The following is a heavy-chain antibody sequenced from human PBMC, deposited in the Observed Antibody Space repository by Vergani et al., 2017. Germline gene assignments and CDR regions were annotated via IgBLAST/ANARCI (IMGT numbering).Heavy chain of an antibody. CDR2: IIPILGIA. D-gene: IGHD7-27*01. CDR1: GGTFSSYT. V-gene: IGHV1-69*02. J-gene: IGHJ4*02. CDR3: ARAGEGSKGGLFDY. Sequence: QVQLVQSGAEVKKPGSSVKVSCKASGGTFSSYTISWVRQAPGQGLEWMGRIIPILGIANYAQKFQGRVTITADKSTSTAYMELSSLRSEDTAVYYCARAGEGSKGGLFDYWGQGTLVTVSS.